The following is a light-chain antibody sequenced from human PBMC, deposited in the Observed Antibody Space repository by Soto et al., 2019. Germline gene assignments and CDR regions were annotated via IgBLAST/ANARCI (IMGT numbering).Light chain of an antibody. V-gene: IGKV3-20*01. Sequence: EIVLTQSPGTLSLSPGERATLSCRASQSVSSTYLGWYHQKPGQAPRLLISGASSRATGIPDRFRGSGSGTDFTLAISRLPTKAFAVDYDQQYGNIPFTFSPGSKVDI. CDR3: QQYGNIPFT. CDR1: QSVSSTY. J-gene: IGKJ3*01. CDR2: GAS.